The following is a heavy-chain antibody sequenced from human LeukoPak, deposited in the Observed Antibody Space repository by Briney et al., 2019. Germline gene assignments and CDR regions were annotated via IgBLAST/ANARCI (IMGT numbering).Heavy chain of an antibody. CDR3: ARDSSSSFKRGVADY. V-gene: IGHV1-18*01. CDR2: ISAYNGNT. J-gene: IGHJ4*02. D-gene: IGHD6-6*01. CDR1: GYTLTELS. Sequence: GASVKVSCKVSGYTLTELSMHWVRQAPGKGLEWMGWISAYNGNTNYAQKLQGRVTMTTDTSTSTAYMELRSLRSDDTAVYYCARDSSSSFKRGVADYWGQGTLVTVSS.